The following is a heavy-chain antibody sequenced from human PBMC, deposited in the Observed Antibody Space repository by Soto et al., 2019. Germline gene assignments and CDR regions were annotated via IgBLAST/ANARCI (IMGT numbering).Heavy chain of an antibody. V-gene: IGHV1-69*13. CDR3: ARALAAGTAPWFDP. CDR1: GGTFSSYA. CDR2: IIPIFGTA. D-gene: IGHD6-13*01. Sequence: SVKVSCKASGGTFSSYAISWVRQAPGQGLEWMGGIIPIFGTANYAQKFQGRVTITADESTSTAYMELSSLRSEDTPVYYCARALAAGTAPWFDPWGQGTLVTVSS. J-gene: IGHJ5*02.